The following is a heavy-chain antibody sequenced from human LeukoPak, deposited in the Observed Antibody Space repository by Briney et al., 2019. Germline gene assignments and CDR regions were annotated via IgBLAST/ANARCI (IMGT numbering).Heavy chain of an antibody. V-gene: IGHV4-59*08. CDR1: VGSISRYY. D-gene: IGHD5-18*01. CDR3: ARQTRYSYGNSAFDY. Sequence: SSETLSLTCTVSVGSISRYYWSWIRQPPGKGLEWIGYIYYSGSTNYNPSLKSRVTISVDTSKNQFSLKLSSVTTADTAVYYCARQTRYSYGNSAFDYWGQGTLVTVSS. J-gene: IGHJ4*02. CDR2: IYYSGST.